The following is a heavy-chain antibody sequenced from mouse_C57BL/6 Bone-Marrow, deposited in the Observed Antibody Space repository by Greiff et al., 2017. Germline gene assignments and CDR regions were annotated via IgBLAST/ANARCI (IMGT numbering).Heavy chain of an antibody. J-gene: IGHJ2*01. CDR3: ARRSLCDGYYGFFDY. CDR2: IYPRDGST. Sequence: VKLVESDAELVKPGASVKISCKVSGYTFTDHTIHWMKQRPEQGLEWIGYIYPRDGSTKYNEKFKGKATLTADKSSSTAYMQLNSLTSEDSAVYFCARRSLCDGYYGFFDYGGQGTTLTVSA. V-gene: IGHV1-78*01. D-gene: IGHD2-3*01. CDR1: GYTFTDHT.